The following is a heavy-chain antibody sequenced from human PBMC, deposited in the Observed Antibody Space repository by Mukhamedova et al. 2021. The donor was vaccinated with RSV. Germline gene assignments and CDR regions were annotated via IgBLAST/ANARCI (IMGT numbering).Heavy chain of an antibody. J-gene: IGHJ4*02. D-gene: IGHD2-21*01. Sequence: GKGLEWVSYISSSGSTIYYADSVKGRFTISRDNAKNSLYLQMNSLRAEDTAVYYCSRDAGCGGDCSSREYYFDYWGQGTLVTVSS. CDR2: ISSSGSTI. CDR3: SRDAGCGGDCSSREYYFDY. V-gene: IGHV3-11*01.